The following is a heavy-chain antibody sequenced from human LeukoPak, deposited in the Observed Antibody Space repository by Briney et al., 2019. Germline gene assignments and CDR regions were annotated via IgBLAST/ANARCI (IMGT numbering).Heavy chain of an antibody. Sequence: AASVTVSCKASGGTFSSYAISWVRQAPGQGLEWMGRIIPILGIANYAQKFQGRVTITADKSTSTAYMELSSLRSEDTAVYYCARAVEMATIGYWGQGTLVTVSS. D-gene: IGHD5-12*01. CDR3: ARAVEMATIGY. V-gene: IGHV1-69*04. J-gene: IGHJ4*02. CDR1: GGTFSSYA. CDR2: IIPILGIA.